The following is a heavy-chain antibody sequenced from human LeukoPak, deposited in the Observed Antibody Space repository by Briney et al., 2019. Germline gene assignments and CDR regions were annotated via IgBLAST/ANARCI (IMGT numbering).Heavy chain of an antibody. CDR1: GGSISSSNW. D-gene: IGHD3-22*01. J-gene: IGHJ4*02. CDR3: ARGSLATYYYDSSGYSPFWDY. CDR2: IYHSGST. V-gene: IGHV4-4*02. Sequence: SGALSLTCAVSGGSISSSNWWSWVRQPPGKGLEWIGEIYHSGSTNYNPSLKSRVTISVDKSKNQFSLKLSSVTAADTAVYYCARGSLATYYYDSSGYSPFWDYWGQGTLVTVSS.